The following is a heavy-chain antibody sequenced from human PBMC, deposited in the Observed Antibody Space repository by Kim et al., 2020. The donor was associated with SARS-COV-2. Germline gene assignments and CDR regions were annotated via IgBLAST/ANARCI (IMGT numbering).Heavy chain of an antibody. CDR2: INTNTGNP. V-gene: IGHV7-4-1*02. D-gene: IGHD6-19*01. J-gene: IGHJ6*02. CDR3: ARVPGRRSSGWPVNWGMDV. Sequence: ASVKVSCKASGYTFTSYAMNWVRQAPGQGLEWMGWINTNTGNPTYAQGFTGRFVFSLDTSVSTAYLQISSLKAEDTAVYYCARVPGRRSSGWPVNWGMDVWGQGTTVTVSS. CDR1: GYTFTSYA.